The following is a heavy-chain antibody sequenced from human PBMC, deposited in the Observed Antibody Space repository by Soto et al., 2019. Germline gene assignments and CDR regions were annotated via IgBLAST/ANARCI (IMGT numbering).Heavy chain of an antibody. V-gene: IGHV4-59*12. J-gene: IGHJ4*02. CDR1: GGSISSYY. CDR3: ARGYCSGGSCYFGSFDY. Sequence: SETLSLTCTVSGGSISSYYWSWIRQPPGNGLEWIGYIYYSGSTNYNPSLKSRVTISVDTYKNQFSLKLSSVTAADTAVYYCARGYCSGGSCYFGSFDYWGQGTVVTVSS. CDR2: IYYSGST. D-gene: IGHD2-15*01.